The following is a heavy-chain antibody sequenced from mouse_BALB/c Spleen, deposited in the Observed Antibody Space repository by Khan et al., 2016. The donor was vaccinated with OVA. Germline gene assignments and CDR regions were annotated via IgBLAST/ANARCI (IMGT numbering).Heavy chain of an antibody. D-gene: IGHD2-4*01. CDR2: IWSAGST. V-gene: IGHV2-2*02. CDR1: GFSLTNYS. J-gene: IGHJ3*01. Sequence: QVQLKESGPGLVQPSQSLSITCTVSGFSLTNYSVHWVRQSPGKGLEWLGVIWSAGSTDYNAAFISRLIIRKDNSRSHVFFKMISLPPNDTAKYYSAKRGYDYGRGALFAYWGQGTLVTVSA. CDR3: AKRGYDYGRGALFAY.